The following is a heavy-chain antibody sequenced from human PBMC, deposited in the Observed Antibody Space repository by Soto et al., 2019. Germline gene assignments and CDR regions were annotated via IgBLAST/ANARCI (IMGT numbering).Heavy chain of an antibody. CDR3: ARGSWRTTVTTYTYYGMDV. J-gene: IGHJ6*02. CDR2: MNPNSGNT. Sequence: QVQLVQSGAEVKKPGASVKVSCKASGYTFTSYDINWVRQATGQGLEWMGWMNPNSGNTGYAQKFQGRVTMTRNTYISTAYMELSSLRSEDTAVYYCARGSWRTTVTTYTYYGMDVWGQGTTVTVSS. CDR1: GYTFTSYD. V-gene: IGHV1-8*01. D-gene: IGHD4-4*01.